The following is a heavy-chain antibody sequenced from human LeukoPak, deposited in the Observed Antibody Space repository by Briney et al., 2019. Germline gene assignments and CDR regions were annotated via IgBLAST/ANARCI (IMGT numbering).Heavy chain of an antibody. V-gene: IGHV3-23*03. D-gene: IGHD7-27*01. CDR1: GFTFSGYA. J-gene: IGHJ4*02. CDR3: AIDPNWGTHS. CDR2: IFASGSTT. Sequence: PGGSLRLSCAASGFTFSGYAMNWVRQAPGKGLEWVSLIFASGSTTKYADSVKGRFTISRDNSKNALYLQMNSLRVEDTAVYYCAIDPNWGTHSWGQGVLVTVSS.